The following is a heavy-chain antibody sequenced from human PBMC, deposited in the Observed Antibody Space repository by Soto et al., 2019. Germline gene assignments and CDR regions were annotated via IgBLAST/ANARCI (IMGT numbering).Heavy chain of an antibody. J-gene: IGHJ6*03. D-gene: IGHD6-6*01. Sequence: EVQLAESGGGLAQPGGSLRLSCAASGFTLSGYAMDWVRHAPGKGLEYVSGISSNGVGTYYANSVQGRFTISRDNSKNTVYLQMGSLRPEDMAVYYCGRSARPDFYYMVVWGKGTTVTVSS. CDR3: GRSARPDFYYMVV. V-gene: IGHV3-64*01. CDR1: GFTLSGYA. CDR2: ISSNGVGT.